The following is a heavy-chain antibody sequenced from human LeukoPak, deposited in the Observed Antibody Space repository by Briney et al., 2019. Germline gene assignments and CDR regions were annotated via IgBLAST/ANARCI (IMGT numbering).Heavy chain of an antibody. CDR3: ARGPDGYNSQY. D-gene: IGHD5-24*01. CDR2: ISHSGST. V-gene: IGHV4-38-2*02. Sequence: SETLSLTCSVSGGSISGYYWTWIRQPAGKGLEWIGSISHSGSTHYNPSLKSRVTISVDTSKNQFSLRLNSVTAADTAVYYCARGPDGYNSQYWGQGTLVTVSS. CDR1: GGSISGYY. J-gene: IGHJ4*02.